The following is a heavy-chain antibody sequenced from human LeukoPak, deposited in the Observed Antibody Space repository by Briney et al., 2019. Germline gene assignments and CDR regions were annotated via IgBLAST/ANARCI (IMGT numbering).Heavy chain of an antibody. J-gene: IGHJ4*02. CDR3: ARGYSSSWLDY. Sequence: ASVKVSCKASGYTFTGYYMHWVRQAPGQGLEWMGRINPNSGGTKYAQKFQGRVTMTTDTSINTAYLELSRLRSDDTAVYHCARGYSSSWLDYWGQGTLVTVSS. D-gene: IGHD6-13*01. CDR1: GYTFTGYY. V-gene: IGHV1-2*06. CDR2: INPNSGGT.